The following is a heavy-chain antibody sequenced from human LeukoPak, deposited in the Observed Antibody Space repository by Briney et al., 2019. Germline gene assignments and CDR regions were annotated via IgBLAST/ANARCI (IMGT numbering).Heavy chain of an antibody. V-gene: IGHV3-20*04. Sequence: GGSLRLSCAASGFTFDDYGMSWVRHAPGKGLEWVSGINWNGGSTGYADSVKGRFTISRENAKNSLYLQMNSLRAEDTASFYCARDDVAAFATGYMDVWGKGTTVTVSS. CDR1: GFTFDDYG. CDR3: ARDDVAAFATGYMDV. CDR2: INWNGGST. D-gene: IGHD6-6*01. J-gene: IGHJ6*03.